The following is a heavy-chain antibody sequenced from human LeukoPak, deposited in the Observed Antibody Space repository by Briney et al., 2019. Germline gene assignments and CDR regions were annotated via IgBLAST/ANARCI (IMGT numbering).Heavy chain of an antibody. CDR2: ISGSGGST. Sequence: GGSLRLSCEVSGFSFQDYGMNWVRQAPGKGLEWVSAISGSGGSTYYADSVKGRFTISRDNSKNTLYLQMNSLRAEDTAVYYCAKDLSTVVTLILDYWGQGTLVTVSS. CDR3: AKDLSTVVTLILDY. D-gene: IGHD4-23*01. J-gene: IGHJ4*02. CDR1: GFSFQDYG. V-gene: IGHV3-23*01.